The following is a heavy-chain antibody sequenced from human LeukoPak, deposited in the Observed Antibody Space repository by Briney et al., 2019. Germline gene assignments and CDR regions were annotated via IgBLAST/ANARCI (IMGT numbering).Heavy chain of an antibody. CDR2: ISGSGGST. CDR1: GFXFSSSG. Sequence: GGSLRLSCAASGFXFSSSGISWVRQAPGKGLEWVSTISGSGGSTYYADSVKGRFTISRDNSKNTLYLQMNSLRAEDTALYYCAKRAPYYFDYWGQGTLVTVSS. V-gene: IGHV3-23*01. J-gene: IGHJ4*02. CDR3: AKRAPYYFDY.